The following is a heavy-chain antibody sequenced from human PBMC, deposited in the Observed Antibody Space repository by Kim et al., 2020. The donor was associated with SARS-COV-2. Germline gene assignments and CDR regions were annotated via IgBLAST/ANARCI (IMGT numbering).Heavy chain of an antibody. Sequence: TGYAASVRGRFTISRDNAKNTLYLQMNSLRAEDTAVYYCARALRVVAADYWGQATLVTVSS. CDR3: ARALRVVAADY. J-gene: IGHJ4*02. V-gene: IGHV3-74*01. D-gene: IGHD2-15*01. CDR2: T.